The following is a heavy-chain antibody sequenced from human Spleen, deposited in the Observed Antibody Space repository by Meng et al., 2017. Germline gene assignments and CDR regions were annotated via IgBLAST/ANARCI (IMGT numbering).Heavy chain of an antibody. Sequence: GESLKISCAASGLTFDGYGMSWVRQAPGKGLEWVSGISWNGGRTGYADSVKGRFTISRDNAKNSLYLQMNSLRAGDTAVYYCERDCYRAYYYSGRDVWGQGTTVTVSS. D-gene: IGHD5-18*01. CDR2: ISWNGGRT. CDR3: ERDCYRAYYYSGRDV. J-gene: IGHJ6*02. CDR1: GLTFDGYG. V-gene: IGHV3-20*04.